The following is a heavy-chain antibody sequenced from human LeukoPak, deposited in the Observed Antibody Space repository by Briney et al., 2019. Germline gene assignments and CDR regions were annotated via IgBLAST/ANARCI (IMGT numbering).Heavy chain of an antibody. Sequence: GRSLRLSCAASGFTFSSYAMSWVRQAPGKGLEWVSAISGSGGSTYYADSVKGRFTISRDNSKSTLYLQMNNLRAEDTAVYYCARYCSGGNCYSGLVYWGQGTLVAVSS. CDR1: GFTFSSYA. CDR3: ARYCSGGNCYSGLVY. D-gene: IGHD2-15*01. J-gene: IGHJ4*02. V-gene: IGHV3-23*01. CDR2: ISGSGGST.